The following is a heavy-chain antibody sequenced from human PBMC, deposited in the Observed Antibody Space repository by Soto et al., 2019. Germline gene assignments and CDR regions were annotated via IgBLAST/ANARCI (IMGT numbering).Heavy chain of an antibody. Sequence: GGSLRLSCAASGFTFSSYAMSWVRQAPGKGLGWVSAISGSGGSTYYADSVKGRFTISRDNSKNTLYLQMNSLRAEDTAVYYCAKVVTAITDYFDYWGQGTLVTVSS. CDR2: ISGSGGST. CDR3: AKVVTAITDYFDY. V-gene: IGHV3-23*01. D-gene: IGHD2-21*02. CDR1: GFTFSSYA. J-gene: IGHJ4*02.